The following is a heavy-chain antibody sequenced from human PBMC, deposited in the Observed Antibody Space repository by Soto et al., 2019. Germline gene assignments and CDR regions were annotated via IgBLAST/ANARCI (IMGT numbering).Heavy chain of an antibody. CDR1: GYTFYNYG. V-gene: IGHV1-18*01. CDR3: ARLPTSGYHTHYYYAMDA. J-gene: IGHJ6*02. CDR2: IRPYNDYA. Sequence: QAQLEQSGAEVKKPGASVKVACKASGYTFYNYGITWVRQAPGHGLECMGWIRPYNDYANYAQQFPGRVSMTTDTSTSTAFMELRSMTADDTAVYFCARLPTSGYHTHYYYAMDAWGQGTTVTVSS. D-gene: IGHD5-12*01.